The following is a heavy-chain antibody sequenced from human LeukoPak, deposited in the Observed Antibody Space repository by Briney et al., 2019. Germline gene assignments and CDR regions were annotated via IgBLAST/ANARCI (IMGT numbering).Heavy chain of an antibody. D-gene: IGHD4-17*01. J-gene: IGHJ4*02. CDR2: IYYSGST. Sequence: SETLSLTCTVSGGSISSYYWSWIRQPPGKGLEWIGYIYYSGSTNYNPSLKSRVTISVDTSKNQFSLKLSSVTAADTAVYYCARAQPNDYGDHGSFDYWGQGTPVTVSS. CDR3: ARAQPNDYGDHGSFDY. CDR1: GGSISSYY. V-gene: IGHV4-59*01.